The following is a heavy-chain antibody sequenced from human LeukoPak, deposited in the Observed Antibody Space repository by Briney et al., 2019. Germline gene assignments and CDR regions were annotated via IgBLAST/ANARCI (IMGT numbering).Heavy chain of an antibody. CDR2: INQSGST. V-gene: IGHV4-34*01. CDR3: ARCDTGGWFFYS. CDR1: GGTFSGYS. Sequence: SETLSLTCAVSGGTFSGYSWNWIRQPPGKGLEWIGEINQSGSTKDNPSLRRRVTISIDTSKSKFSRRLNSVTAADTALYYCARCDTGGWFFYSWGQGALVTVSS. D-gene: IGHD6-19*01. J-gene: IGHJ5*01.